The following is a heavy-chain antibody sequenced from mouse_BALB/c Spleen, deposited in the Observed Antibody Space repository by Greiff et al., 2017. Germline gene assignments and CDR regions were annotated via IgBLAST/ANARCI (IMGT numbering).Heavy chain of an antibody. CDR1: GYSITSDYA. J-gene: IGHJ4*01. D-gene: IGHD3-1*01. Sequence: EVKLMESGPGLVKPSQSLSLTCTVTGYSITSDYAWNWIRQFPGNKLEWMGYISYSGSTSYNPSLKSRISITRDTSKNQFFLQLNSVTTEDTATYYCARHGATEAMDYWGQGTSVTVSS. CDR3: ARHGATEAMDY. CDR2: ISYSGST. V-gene: IGHV3-2*02.